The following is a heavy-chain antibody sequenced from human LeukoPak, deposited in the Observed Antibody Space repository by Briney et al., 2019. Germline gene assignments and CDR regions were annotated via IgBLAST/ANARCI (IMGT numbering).Heavy chain of an antibody. V-gene: IGHV4-4*07. CDR3: ARGRGSSWYYFDY. CDR2: IYTSGNT. Sequence: SETLSLTCTVSGGSISSYYWSWVRQPAGKGLGWIGRIYTSGNTNYNPSLKGRVTMTVVTSKNQFALNLSSVTAADTAVYYCARGRGSSWYYFDYWGQGTLVTVSS. D-gene: IGHD6-13*01. CDR1: GGSISSYY. J-gene: IGHJ4*02.